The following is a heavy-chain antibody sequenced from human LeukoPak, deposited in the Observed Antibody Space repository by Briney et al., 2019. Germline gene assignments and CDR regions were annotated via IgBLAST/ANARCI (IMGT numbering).Heavy chain of an antibody. Sequence: GGSLRLSCAPSGFTFSDYYMSWIRQAPGKGLEWISYISTSGSTIYYADSVKGRFTISRDNAKNSLYLQMNSLRAEDTAVYYCAREGDGYNSGYFDYWGQGTLVTVSS. J-gene: IGHJ4*02. CDR1: GFTFSDYY. CDR2: ISTSGSTI. V-gene: IGHV3-11*01. CDR3: AREGDGYNSGYFDY. D-gene: IGHD5-24*01.